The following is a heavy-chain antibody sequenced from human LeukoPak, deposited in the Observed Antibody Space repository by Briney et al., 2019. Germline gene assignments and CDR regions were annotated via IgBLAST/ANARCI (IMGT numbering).Heavy chain of an antibody. Sequence: ASVKVSCKASGYTFTSYDFNWVRQATGQGLEWMGWMNPNSGNTGYAQKFQGRVTMTRNTPISTAYMQLSSLRSEDTAVYYCYGTTDVGFDYWGQGTLVTVSS. CDR3: YGTTDVGFDY. CDR1: GYTFTSYD. V-gene: IGHV1-8*01. J-gene: IGHJ4*02. CDR2: MNPNSGNT. D-gene: IGHD1-1*01.